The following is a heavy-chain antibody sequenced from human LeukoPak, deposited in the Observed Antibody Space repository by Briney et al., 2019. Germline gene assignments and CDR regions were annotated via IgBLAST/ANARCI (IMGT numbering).Heavy chain of an antibody. D-gene: IGHD2-15*01. V-gene: IGHV4-31*03. Sequence: TLSLTCTVSGGSIRSDGYYWNWIRQHPGEGLEWIGYIYYSGRTYYNPSLKSRVTISVDTSKNQFSLKLSSVTAADTAVYYCARGGVSQNNWFDPWGQGTLVTVSS. CDR3: ARGGVSQNNWFDP. CDR2: IYYSGRT. CDR1: GGSIRSDGYY. J-gene: IGHJ5*02.